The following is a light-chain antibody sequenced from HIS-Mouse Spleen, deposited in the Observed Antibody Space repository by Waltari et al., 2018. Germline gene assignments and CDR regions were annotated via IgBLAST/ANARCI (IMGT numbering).Light chain of an antibody. CDR3: SSYAGSNNYV. CDR1: SSDVGGYNY. J-gene: IGLJ1*01. CDR2: EVS. V-gene: IGLV2-8*01. Sequence: QSALTQPPSASGSPGQSVTISCTGTSSDVGGYNYVSWYQQHPGTATNLMIDEVSKRPSGVPDSFSGSKSGLTASLTVSVLQAESEADYSCSSYAGSNNYVFGTGTKVTVL.